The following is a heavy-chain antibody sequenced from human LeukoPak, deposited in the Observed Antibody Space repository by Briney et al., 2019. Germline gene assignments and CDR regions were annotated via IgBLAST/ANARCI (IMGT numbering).Heavy chain of an antibody. D-gene: IGHD3-22*01. CDR2: IRYDGSNK. CDR3: ANADSSRSGYVDV. Sequence: PGGSLRLSCAASGFTFSSYGMHWVRQAPGKGLEWVAFIRYDGSNKYYADSVKGRFTISRDNSKNTLYLQMNSLRAEDTAVYYCANADSSRSGYVDVWGKGTTVTVSS. V-gene: IGHV3-30*02. J-gene: IGHJ6*03. CDR1: GFTFSSYG.